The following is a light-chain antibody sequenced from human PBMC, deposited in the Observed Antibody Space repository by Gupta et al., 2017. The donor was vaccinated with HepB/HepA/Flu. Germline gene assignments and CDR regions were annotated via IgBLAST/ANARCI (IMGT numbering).Light chain of an antibody. V-gene: IGLV1-44*01. CDR2: LNN. CDR3: SLWDASIHVV. Sequence: QSVLRQPPSASGTPGQRVTISCSGTSSNIGTNTVNWYQQFPGSAPRLLIYLNNQRPAGVSDRFSGSKSGTAASLAISRLQSEDEAIYFCSLWDASIHVVFGGGTKLTVL. J-gene: IGLJ2*01. CDR1: SSNIGTNT.